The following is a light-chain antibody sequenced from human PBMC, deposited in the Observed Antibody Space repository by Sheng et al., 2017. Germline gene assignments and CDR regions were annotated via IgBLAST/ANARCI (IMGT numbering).Light chain of an antibody. V-gene: IGKV3-20*01. CDR3: QQYYTTPFT. CDR2: DAS. CDR1: QSVSNNY. J-gene: IGKJ3*01. Sequence: EIVLTQSPGSLSLSPGERATLSCWASQSVSNNYLAWYQQKPGQPPRLLIYDASNRATGIPDRFSGSGSGTDFTLTISSLQAEDVAVYYCQQYYTTPFTFGPGTKVDIK.